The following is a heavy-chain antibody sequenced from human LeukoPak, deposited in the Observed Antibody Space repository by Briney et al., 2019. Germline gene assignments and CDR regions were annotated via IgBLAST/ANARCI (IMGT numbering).Heavy chain of an antibody. Sequence: ASVKVSCKASGYTFTSYGISWVRQAPGQGLEWMGWISAYNGNTNYAQKLQGRVTMTTDTSTSTAYMELRSLRSDDTAVYYCARFFGGVTIFGVARDYYYDMDVWGQGTTVTVSS. J-gene: IGHJ6*02. D-gene: IGHD3-3*01. CDR1: GYTFTSYG. CDR3: ARFFGGVTIFGVARDYYYDMDV. V-gene: IGHV1-18*01. CDR2: ISAYNGNT.